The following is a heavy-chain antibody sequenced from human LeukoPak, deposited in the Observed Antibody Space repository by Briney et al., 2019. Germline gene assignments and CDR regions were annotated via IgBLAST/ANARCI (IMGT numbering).Heavy chain of an antibody. CDR1: GGSLSTYY. CDR3: ARAVSGWYFDL. CDR2: SGST. D-gene: IGHD3-3*01. J-gene: IGHJ2*01. V-gene: IGHV4-59*01. Sequence: SETLSLACTVSGGSLSTYYWSWIRQPPGKGLEWIGYSGSTNYNPSLKSRGTISVGPAKTQFSLKLSSVTAADTAMYYCARAVSGWYFDLWGRGTLVTVSS.